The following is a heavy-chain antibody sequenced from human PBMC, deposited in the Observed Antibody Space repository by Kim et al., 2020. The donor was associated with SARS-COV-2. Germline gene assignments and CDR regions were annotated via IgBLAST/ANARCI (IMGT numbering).Heavy chain of an antibody. D-gene: IGHD4-17*01. CDR3: ARAIYGDYDSFSWFDP. J-gene: IGHJ5*02. Sequence: SGKGRFTISRDNSKNTLYLQMNSLRAEDTAVYYCARAIYGDYDSFSWFDPWGQGTLVTVSS. V-gene: IGHV3-30*01.